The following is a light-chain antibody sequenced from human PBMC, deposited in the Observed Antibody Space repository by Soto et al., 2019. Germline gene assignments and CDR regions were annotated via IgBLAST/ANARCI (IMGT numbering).Light chain of an antibody. CDR1: GGSIASNY. V-gene: IGLV6-57*01. J-gene: IGLJ3*02. CDR2: EDN. CDR3: QSFDSSDQV. Sequence: NFMLAQPHSVSESPGKTITISCTRSGGSIASNYVQWFQQRPGRSPTTVIYEDNQRPSGVPDRFSGSIDSSSNSASLTISGLKTEDEATYSCQSFDSSDQVFGGGTKLTVL.